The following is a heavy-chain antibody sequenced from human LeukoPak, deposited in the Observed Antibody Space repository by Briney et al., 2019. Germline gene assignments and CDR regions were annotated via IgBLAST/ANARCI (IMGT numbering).Heavy chain of an antibody. D-gene: IGHD5-18*01. Sequence: SETLSLTCTVSGGSISSSSYYWGWIRQPPGKGLEWIGSIYYSGSTYYNPSLKSRVTISVDTSKNQFSLKLSSVTAADATIYYCARHWIQLWFFDYWGQGTLVTVSS. CDR3: ARHWIQLWFFDY. J-gene: IGHJ4*02. CDR1: GGSISSSSYY. CDR2: IYYSGST. V-gene: IGHV4-39*01.